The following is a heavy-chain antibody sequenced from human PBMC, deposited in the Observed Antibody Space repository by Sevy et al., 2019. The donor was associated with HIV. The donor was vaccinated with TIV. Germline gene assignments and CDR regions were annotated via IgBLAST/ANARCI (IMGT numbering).Heavy chain of an antibody. CDR2: SSGTGSYI. CDR1: GLTFNSYT. Sequence: GGSLRLSCSASGLTFNSYTMIWVRQAPGRGLEWVSPSSGTGSYIYYADSVKDRFTISRDNAKNLLYLQMNSLRAEDTAVYYCARDHGYCSGGSCYSGGYWGQGTLVTVSS. V-gene: IGHV3-21*06. J-gene: IGHJ4*02. D-gene: IGHD2-15*01. CDR3: ARDHGYCSGGSCYSGGY.